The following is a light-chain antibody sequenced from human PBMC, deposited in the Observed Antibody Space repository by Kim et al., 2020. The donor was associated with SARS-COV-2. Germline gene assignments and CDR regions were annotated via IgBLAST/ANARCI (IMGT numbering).Light chain of an antibody. V-gene: IGKV1-5*01. CDR3: QQYNVH. CDR2: DAS. CDR1: QSITTW. J-gene: IGKJ2*01. Sequence: DIQMTQSPSTLSASVGDRVTITCRASQSITTWLAWYQPKPGKAPKLLIYDASTLHSGVPSSFSGRVYGTEFTLTISSLQPDDSATYYGQQYNVHFGQGTKLEI.